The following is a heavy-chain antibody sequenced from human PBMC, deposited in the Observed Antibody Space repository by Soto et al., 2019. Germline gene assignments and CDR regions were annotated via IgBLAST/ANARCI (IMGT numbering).Heavy chain of an antibody. CDR1: GYTFTSYG. Sequence: ASVKVSCKASGYTFTSYGSSWVRQDTGQGLEWMGWISAYNGNTNYAQKLQGRVTVTTDTSTSTAYMELRSLRSDDTAVYYCARRTTKQWLVHIFDYWGQGTLVTVSS. V-gene: IGHV1-18*01. CDR2: ISAYNGNT. CDR3: ARRTTKQWLVHIFDY. D-gene: IGHD6-19*01. J-gene: IGHJ4*02.